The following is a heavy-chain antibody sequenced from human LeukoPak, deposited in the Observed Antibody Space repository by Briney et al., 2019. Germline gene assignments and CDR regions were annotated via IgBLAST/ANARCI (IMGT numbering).Heavy chain of an antibody. J-gene: IGHJ5*02. CDR2: IYYNGNT. D-gene: IGHD6-19*01. V-gene: IGHV4-59*01. CDR1: GGSMTNYY. CDR3: ARDNRYNSGWSFDP. Sequence: PSETLSLTCTVSGGSMTNYYWSWMRRPPGKGLEWIGSIYYNGNTNYNPSVKSRVTISIDTSKKQFYLRLSSVTAADTALYFCARDNRYNSGWSFDPWGQGILVTVSS.